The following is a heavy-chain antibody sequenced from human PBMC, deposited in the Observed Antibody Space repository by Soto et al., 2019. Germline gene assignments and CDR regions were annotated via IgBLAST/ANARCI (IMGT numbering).Heavy chain of an antibody. Sequence: KQSQTLSLPCAISGDSVSSNSAAWNWIRQSPSRGLEWLGRTYYRSKWYNDYAVSVKSRITINPDTSKNQFSLQLNSVTPEDTAVYYCAREDYDFWSGYFSIGWFDPWGQGTLVTVSS. CDR2: TYYRSKWYN. D-gene: IGHD3-3*01. CDR1: GDSVSSNSAA. J-gene: IGHJ5*02. V-gene: IGHV6-1*01. CDR3: AREDYDFWSGYFSIGWFDP.